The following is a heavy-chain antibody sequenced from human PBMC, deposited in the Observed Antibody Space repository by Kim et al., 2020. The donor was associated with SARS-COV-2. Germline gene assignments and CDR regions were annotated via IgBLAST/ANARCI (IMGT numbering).Heavy chain of an antibody. Sequence: ASVKVSCKASGYTFTTYAMQWVRQAPGQGLEWMGWINPGRGNTKYSEKFQGRLTITRDTSARTVYMELGSLRPEDTAVYYCARSVAIMPPGMDVWGQGTTVTVSS. CDR1: GYTFTTYA. J-gene: IGHJ6*02. D-gene: IGHD2-21*01. V-gene: IGHV1-3*01. CDR3: ARSVAIMPPGMDV. CDR2: INPGRGNT.